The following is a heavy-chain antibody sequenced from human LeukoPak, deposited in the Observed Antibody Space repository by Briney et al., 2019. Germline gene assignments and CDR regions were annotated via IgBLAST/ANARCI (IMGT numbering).Heavy chain of an antibody. V-gene: IGHV1-18*01. CDR3: ARMILLLGDVLTVPPRGFGY. CDR1: GYTFTTYG. CDR2: ISVYNGNT. J-gene: IGHJ4*02. D-gene: IGHD3-9*01. Sequence: GASVKVSCKASGYTFTTYGISWVRQAPGRGLEWLGRISVYNGNTNYAQKLQGRVTMTTDTSTSTAYMELRSLRSDDTAVYYCARMILLLGDVLTVPPRGFGYWGQGTLVTVSS.